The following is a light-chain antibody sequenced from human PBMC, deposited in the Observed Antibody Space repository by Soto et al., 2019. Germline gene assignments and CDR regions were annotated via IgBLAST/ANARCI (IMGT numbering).Light chain of an antibody. J-gene: IGLJ3*02. Sequence: QSVLTQPASVSGSPGQSITISCTGTSSDIGGYNFVSWYQQHPGKAPKLMIYDVTNRPPGLSDRFSGFKSGNTASLTISGLQAEDEADYYCSSYTTSSTLVFGGGTKLTVL. CDR1: SSDIGGYNF. V-gene: IGLV2-14*03. CDR3: SSYTTSSTLV. CDR2: DVT.